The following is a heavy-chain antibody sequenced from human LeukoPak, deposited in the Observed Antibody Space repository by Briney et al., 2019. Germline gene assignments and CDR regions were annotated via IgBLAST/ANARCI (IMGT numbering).Heavy chain of an antibody. CDR3: ARARGSTSCCDFDY. Sequence: SETLSLTCTVSGGSISTSSYYWGWIRQPPGKGLEWIGTIYYSGTTYYNPSLKSRVTISVDTSKNQFSLKLSSVTAADTAVYYCARARGSTSCCDFDYWGQGTLVTVSS. D-gene: IGHD2-2*01. CDR1: GGSISTSSYY. V-gene: IGHV4-39*07. CDR2: IYYSGTT. J-gene: IGHJ4*02.